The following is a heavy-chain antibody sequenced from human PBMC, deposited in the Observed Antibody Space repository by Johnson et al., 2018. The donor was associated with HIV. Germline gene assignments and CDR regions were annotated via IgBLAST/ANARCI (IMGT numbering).Heavy chain of an antibody. J-gene: IGHJ3*02. D-gene: IGHD2-15*01. V-gene: IGHV3-33*01. CDR1: GFTFSSYG. Sequence: QVQLVESGGGVVQPGRSLRLSCAASGFTFSSYGMHWVRQAPGKGLEWVAVIWFDGRNKYSADSVKGRFTTSRDNAKNSLHLQMNSLRAEDTGLYYCARGGVGGSVHDAFDIWCQGTMVTVSS. CDR3: ARGGVGGSVHDAFDI. CDR2: IWFDGRNK.